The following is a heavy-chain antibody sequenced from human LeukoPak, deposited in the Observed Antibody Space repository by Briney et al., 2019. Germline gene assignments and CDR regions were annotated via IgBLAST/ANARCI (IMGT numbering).Heavy chain of an antibody. CDR3: ARESRGRFGELLVVPSAD. Sequence: ASVKVSCKASGYTFTSYGISWVRQAPGQGLEWMGWISAYNGNTNYAQKLQGRVTMTTYTSTSTAYMELRSLRSDDTAVYYCARESRGRFGELLVVPSADWGQGTLVTVSS. V-gene: IGHV1-18*01. J-gene: IGHJ4*02. D-gene: IGHD3-10*01. CDR2: ISAYNGNT. CDR1: GYTFTSYG.